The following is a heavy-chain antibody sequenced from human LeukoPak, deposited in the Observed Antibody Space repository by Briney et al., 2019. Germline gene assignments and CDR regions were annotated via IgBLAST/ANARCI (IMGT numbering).Heavy chain of an antibody. Sequence: GGSLRLSCAASGFTFDDYGMSWVRQAPGKGLEWVSGINWNGGSTGYADSVKGRFTISRDNAKNSLYLQMNSLRAEDTAVYYCAKASGWYPNWFDPWGQGTLVTVSS. CDR2: INWNGGST. CDR1: GFTFDDYG. CDR3: AKASGWYPNWFDP. V-gene: IGHV3-20*04. D-gene: IGHD6-19*01. J-gene: IGHJ5*02.